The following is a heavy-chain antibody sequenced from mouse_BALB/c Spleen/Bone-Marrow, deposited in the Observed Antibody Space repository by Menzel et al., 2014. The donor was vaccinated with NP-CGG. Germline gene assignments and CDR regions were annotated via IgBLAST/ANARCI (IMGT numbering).Heavy chain of an antibody. CDR2: INPGNGRT. CDR3: ARWGKGYFDV. Sequence: VQLHQSGAELVKPGASVKLSCKASGYSFISYWIHWVKQRPGQGLEWIGEINPGNGRTNYNEKFKNKATLTIDKSSSTAYMQLSRLTSEDSAVFYCARWGKGYFDVWGAGTTVTVSS. J-gene: IGHJ1*01. V-gene: IGHV1S81*02. CDR1: GYSFISYW. D-gene: IGHD1-3*01.